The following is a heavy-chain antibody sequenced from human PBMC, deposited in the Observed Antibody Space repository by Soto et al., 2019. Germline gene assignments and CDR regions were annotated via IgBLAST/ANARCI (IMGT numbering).Heavy chain of an antibody. CDR1: GFTFSSYW. CDR3: AKVAYYDFWSGYPGNFDY. D-gene: IGHD3-3*01. Sequence: GGSLRLSCAASGFTFSSYWMSWVRQAPGKGLEWVAKIKYDGSQTYYVDSVKGRFIISRDNAKNSLYLQMNSLRAEDTAVYYCAKVAYYDFWSGYPGNFDYWGQGTLVTVSS. CDR2: IKYDGSQT. V-gene: IGHV3-7*05. J-gene: IGHJ4*02.